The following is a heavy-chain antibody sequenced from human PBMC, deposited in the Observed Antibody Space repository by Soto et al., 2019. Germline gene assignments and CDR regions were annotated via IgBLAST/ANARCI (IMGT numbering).Heavy chain of an antibody. V-gene: IGHV3-30-3*01. CDR3: ARDNPVRPAAPGSNYYGWKV. J-gene: IGHJ6*01. CDR1: GFTFSSYA. Sequence: GGSLRLSCAVSGFTFSSYAMHWVRQAPGKGLVWVAVISYDGSNKYYADSVKGRFTISRDNSKNTLYLQMNSLRAEDTAVYYCARDNPVRPAAPGSNYYGWKVCGQGPTVGVAS. D-gene: IGHD2-2*01. CDR2: ISYDGSNK.